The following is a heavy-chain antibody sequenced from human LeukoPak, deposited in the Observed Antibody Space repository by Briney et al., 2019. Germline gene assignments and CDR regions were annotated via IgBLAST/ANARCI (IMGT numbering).Heavy chain of an antibody. CDR1: GSTLSSYE. D-gene: IGHD3-10*01. CDR3: ARTYYGSGRWNYYYMDV. J-gene: IGHJ6*03. CDR2: ISSGSTI. V-gene: IGHV3-48*03. Sequence: GGSLRLSCAASGSTLSSYEMNWVRQAPGKGLEWVSYISSGSTIYYADSVKGRFTISRDNAKNSLYLQMNSLRAEDTAVYYCARTYYGSGRWNYYYMDVWGKGTTVTISS.